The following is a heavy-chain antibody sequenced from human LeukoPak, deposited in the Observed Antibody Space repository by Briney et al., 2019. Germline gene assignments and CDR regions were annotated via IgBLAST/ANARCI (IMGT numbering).Heavy chain of an antibody. CDR1: GFTFSSYE. CDR3: ARVTSYGFYYYMGV. Sequence: GGSLRLSCVASGFTFSSYEMNWVRQAPGKGLEWLSYIGSSDSTTHYADSVKGRFTISRDNAKNSLYLQMNSLRAEDTAVYYCARVTSYGFYYYMGVWGKGTTVTVSS. CDR2: IGSSDSTT. V-gene: IGHV3-48*03. J-gene: IGHJ6*03. D-gene: IGHD5-18*01.